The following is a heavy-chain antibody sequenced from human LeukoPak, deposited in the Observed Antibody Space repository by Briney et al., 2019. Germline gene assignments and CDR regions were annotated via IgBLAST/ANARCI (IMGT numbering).Heavy chain of an antibody. CDR1: GFTVSSNY. CDR3: ARGRRSFYGDLDY. CDR2: IYSGGST. Sequence: PGGSLRLSCAASGFTVSSNYMSWVRQAPGKGLEWVSVIYSGGSTYYADSVKGRFTISRDNSKNTLYLQVNSLRAEDTAVYYCARGRRSFYGDLDYWGQGTLVTVSS. J-gene: IGHJ4*02. V-gene: IGHV3-53*01. D-gene: IGHD4-17*01.